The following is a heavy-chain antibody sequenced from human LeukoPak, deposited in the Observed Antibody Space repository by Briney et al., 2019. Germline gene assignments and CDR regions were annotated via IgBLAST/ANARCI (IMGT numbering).Heavy chain of an antibody. CDR3: ARVGDGLNDAFDI. J-gene: IGHJ3*02. CDR2: INPNSSGT. V-gene: IGHV1-2*06. Sequence: ASVKVSCKASGYTFTGYYMNWVRQASGQGLEWMGRINPNSSGTNYAQKFQGRVTMTRDTSISTAYMELSRLRSDDTAVYYCARVGDGLNDAFDIWGRGTMVTVSS. D-gene: IGHD5-24*01. CDR1: GYTFTGYY.